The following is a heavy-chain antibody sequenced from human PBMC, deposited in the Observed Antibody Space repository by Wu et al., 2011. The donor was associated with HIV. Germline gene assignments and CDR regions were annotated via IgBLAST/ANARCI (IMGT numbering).Heavy chain of an antibody. V-gene: IGHV1-69*14. CDR3: ARSGVSAEYYFYYMND. D-gene: IGHD2-2*01. CDR1: GGTFSGHS. CDR2: MVPMFGRQ. Sequence: QVQLVQSGAEVKKPGSSVKVSCKASGGTFSGHSLGWVRQAPGQGLEWMGGMVPMFGRQDHAQKFRGRVKITVDKSQTTAYMELSSLRSDDTAVYYCARSGVSAEYYFYYMNDWGKGTTVTVPS. J-gene: IGHJ6*03.